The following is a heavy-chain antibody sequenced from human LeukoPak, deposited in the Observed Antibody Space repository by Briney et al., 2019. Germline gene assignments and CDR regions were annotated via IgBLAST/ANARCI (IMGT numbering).Heavy chain of an antibody. CDR1: GYTFSNFA. CDR3: ARDSWIAAAGRAQRGYYYYYYGMDV. J-gene: IGHJ6*02. Sequence: GASVKVSCKASGYTFSNFAIHWVRQAPGQSLEWMGWINAANGNSVYSEKLQGRVTISRDTSASTAYMEVGSLRSDDTAVYYCARDSWIAAAGRAQRGYYYYYYGMDVWGQGTTVTVSS. V-gene: IGHV1-3*01. D-gene: IGHD6-13*01. CDR2: INAANGNS.